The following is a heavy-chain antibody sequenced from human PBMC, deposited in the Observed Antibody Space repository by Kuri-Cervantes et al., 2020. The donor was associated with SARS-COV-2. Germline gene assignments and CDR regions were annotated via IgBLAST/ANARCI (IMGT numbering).Heavy chain of an antibody. J-gene: IGHJ4*02. CDR3: AGSRDGYNLPFDY. D-gene: IGHD5-24*01. V-gene: IGHV4-34*01. CDR2: INHSGST. Sequence: SQTLSLTCAVYGGSFSGYYWSWIRQPPGKGLEWIGEINHSGSTNYNPSLKSRVTISVDTSKNQFSLELSSVTAADTAVYYCAGSRDGYNLPFDYWGQGTLVTVSS. CDR1: GGSFSGYY.